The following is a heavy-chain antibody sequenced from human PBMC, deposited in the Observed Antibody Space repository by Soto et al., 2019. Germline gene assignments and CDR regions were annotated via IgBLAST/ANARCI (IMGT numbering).Heavy chain of an antibody. CDR2: INHSGST. CDR1: GGSFSGYY. CDR3: ARGLPPPTGLEYPNAFDI. D-gene: IGHD1-1*01. J-gene: IGHJ3*02. V-gene: IGHV4-34*01. Sequence: QVQLQQWGAGLLKPSETLSLTCAVYGGSFSGYYWSWIRQPPGKGLEWIGEINHSGSTNYNPSLKSRVTISVDTSKNQFSLKLSSVTAADTAVYYCARGLPPPTGLEYPNAFDIWGQGTMVTVSS.